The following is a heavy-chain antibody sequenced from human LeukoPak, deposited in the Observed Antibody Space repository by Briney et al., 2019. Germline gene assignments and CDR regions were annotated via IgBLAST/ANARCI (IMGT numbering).Heavy chain of an antibody. D-gene: IGHD2-2*01. V-gene: IGHV6-1*01. CDR3: AGEVVVPAATYYYYYGMDV. CDR2: TYYRSKWYN. CDR1: GDSVSSNSAA. Sequence: SQTLSLTCAISGDSVSSNSAAWNWIRQSPSRGLEWLGRTYYRSKWYNDYAVSVKSRITINPDTSKNQFSLQLNSVTPEDTAVYYCAGEVVVPAATYYYYYGMDVWGQGTTVTVSS. J-gene: IGHJ6*02.